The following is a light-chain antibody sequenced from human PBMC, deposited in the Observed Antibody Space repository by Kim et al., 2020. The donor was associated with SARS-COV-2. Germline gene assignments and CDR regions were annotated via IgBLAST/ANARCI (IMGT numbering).Light chain of an antibody. J-gene: IGKJ2*01. CDR1: QNIISY. CDR2: ESS. V-gene: IGKV1-39*01. Sequence: SASVGDTVTLTYRASQNIISYLTWNQQKQGKAPKFLIYESSTLQSGVPSRFSGRRSGTEFTLTISDLQPEDFAIYYCQQSYSDPLTFGQGTKLEI. CDR3: QQSYSDPLT.